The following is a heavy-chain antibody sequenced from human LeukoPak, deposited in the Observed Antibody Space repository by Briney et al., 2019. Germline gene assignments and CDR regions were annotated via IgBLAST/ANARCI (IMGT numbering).Heavy chain of an antibody. CDR3: AREKFDY. CDR1: GFTFSDYS. V-gene: IGHV3-7*03. J-gene: IGHJ4*02. Sequence: GGSLRLSCAASGFTFSDYSMSWVRQAPGKGLEWVANIKQDGSEKYYVDSVKGRFTISRDNAKNSLYLQMNSLRAEDTAVYYCAREKFDYWGQGTLVTVSS. CDR2: IKQDGSEK.